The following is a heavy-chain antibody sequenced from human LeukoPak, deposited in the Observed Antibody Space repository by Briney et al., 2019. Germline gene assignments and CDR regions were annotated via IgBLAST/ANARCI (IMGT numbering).Heavy chain of an antibody. Sequence: KSSETLSLNCTVSDGYTGSHYWSWIRQPAGKGLEWIGRISPSGTIHYNPSLGSRVTMSVDTSKNYFSLRLSSVIAADTAVYYCARDFYASGFYFWFDPWGQGILVTVSS. J-gene: IGHJ5*02. D-gene: IGHD2/OR15-2a*01. CDR1: DGYTGSHY. CDR3: ARDFYASGFYFWFDP. CDR2: ISPSGTI. V-gene: IGHV4-4*07.